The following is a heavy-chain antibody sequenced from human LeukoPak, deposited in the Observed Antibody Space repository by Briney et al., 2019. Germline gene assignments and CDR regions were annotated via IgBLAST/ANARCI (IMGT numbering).Heavy chain of an antibody. Sequence: PGGSLRLSCAASGFTFSSYSMNWVRQAPGKGLEWVSSISSSSRYIFYADSVKGRFTISRDNAKDSLYLQMNSLRAEDTAVYYCARETSTEDLDYWGQGTLVTVSS. CDR3: ARETSTEDLDY. V-gene: IGHV3-21*01. CDR1: GFTFSSYS. J-gene: IGHJ4*02. D-gene: IGHD2-21*02. CDR2: ISSSSRYI.